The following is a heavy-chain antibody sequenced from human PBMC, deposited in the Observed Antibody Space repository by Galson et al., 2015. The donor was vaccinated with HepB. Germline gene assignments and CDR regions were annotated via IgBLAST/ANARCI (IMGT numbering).Heavy chain of an antibody. Sequence: QSGAEVKKPGESLKISCHVSGYTFNNRWIGWVRQTPGKGLEWMGIIYPGDSDTSYSPPFQGKVTISADGAIDTAYLQWSRLKASDTAMYYCVRLGQHPRSGIASAGDYWGQGTLVTVSP. D-gene: IGHD6-13*01. V-gene: IGHV5-51*01. CDR1: GYTFNNRW. CDR2: IYPGDSDT. CDR3: VRLGQHPRSGIASAGDY. J-gene: IGHJ4*02.